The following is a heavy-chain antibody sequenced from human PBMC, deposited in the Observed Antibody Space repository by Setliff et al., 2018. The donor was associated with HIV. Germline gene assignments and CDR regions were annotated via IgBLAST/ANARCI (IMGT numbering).Heavy chain of an antibody. Sequence: SVKISCKASGGTLSSNAISWVRQAPGQGLEWMGGIIPLYGTPDFAQKFQGRLIISVDEATSTDYMELSSLRSEDTAVYFCARDRGSRSSNYYGPSGYWGQGTQVTVSS. V-gene: IGHV1-69*13. D-gene: IGHD3-16*01. J-gene: IGHJ4*02. CDR3: ARDRGSRSSNYYGPSGY. CDR1: GGTLSSNA. CDR2: IIPLYGTP.